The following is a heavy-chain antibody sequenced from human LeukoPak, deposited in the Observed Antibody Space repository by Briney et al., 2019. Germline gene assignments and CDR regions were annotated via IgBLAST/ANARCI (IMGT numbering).Heavy chain of an antibody. CDR3: AKELALGSSSWWSRTKYGMDV. V-gene: IGHV3-15*01. CDR2: VKSRSAGETT. CDR1: GFSISNDW. Sequence: GGSLRLSCAASGFSISNDWMSWVRQAPGKGLEWVARVKSRSAGETTDYAAPVKGRFTISRDDSKNTLYLQMNSLKTEDTAVYYCAKELALGSSSWWSRTKYGMDVWGQGTTVTVSS. J-gene: IGHJ6*02. D-gene: IGHD6-13*01.